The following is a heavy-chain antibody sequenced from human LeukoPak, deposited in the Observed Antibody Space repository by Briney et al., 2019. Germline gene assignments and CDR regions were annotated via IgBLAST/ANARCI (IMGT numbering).Heavy chain of an antibody. CDR2: IIPIFGTA. CDR1: GYTFTSYY. CDR3: ARDLIPGGLYYYGSGSYSAPDY. J-gene: IGHJ4*02. Sequence: GASVKVSCKASGYTFTSYYMHWVRQAPGQGLEWMGGIIPIFGTANYAQKFQGRVTITADESTSTAYMELSSLRSDDTAVYYCARDLIPGGLYYYGSGSYSAPDYWGQGTLVTVSS. D-gene: IGHD3-10*01. V-gene: IGHV1-69*13.